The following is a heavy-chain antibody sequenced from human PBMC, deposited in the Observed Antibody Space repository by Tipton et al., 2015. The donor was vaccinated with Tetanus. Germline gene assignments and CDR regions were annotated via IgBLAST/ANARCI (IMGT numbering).Heavy chain of an antibody. CDR1: GDSLSTGFYS. CDR2: IYHTGST. J-gene: IGHJ4*02. Sequence: TLSLTCAVSGDSLSTGFYSWSWIRQPPGKGLEWIGYIYHTGSTYYNPALQSRVIMSVDMSKNQFSLRPKSVTAADTAVYFCARAGKVHTFDHWGQGILVTVSS. V-gene: IGHV4-30-2*01. CDR3: ARAGKVHTFDH.